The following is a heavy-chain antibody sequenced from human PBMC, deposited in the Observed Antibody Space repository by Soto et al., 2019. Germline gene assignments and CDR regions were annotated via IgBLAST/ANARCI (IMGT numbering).Heavy chain of an antibody. CDR1: GFTFSSYA. D-gene: IGHD3-3*01. CDR3: ARDRAYYDFWSGYSHY. CDR2: ISYDGSNK. V-gene: IGHV3-30-3*01. J-gene: IGHJ4*02. Sequence: QVQLVESGGGVVQPGRSLRLSCAASGFTFSSYAMHWVRQAPGKGLEWVAVISYDGSNKYYADSVKGRFTISRDNSKNTLYLQMNSLRAEDTAVYYCARDRAYYDFWSGYSHYWGQGTLVTVSS.